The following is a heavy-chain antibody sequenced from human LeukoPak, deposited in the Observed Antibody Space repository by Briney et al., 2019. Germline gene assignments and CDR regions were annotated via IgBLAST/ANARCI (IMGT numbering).Heavy chain of an antibody. Sequence: GGSLRLSCAPSGFTFTDYSMSWVRQAPGKGLEWVASISTVSTYTFYGDSVKGRFTISRDNAKNSLYLQMSYLTAEDTAVYYCARLKDAVTIFDCWGQGILVTVSS. V-gene: IGHV3-21*06. CDR2: ISTVSTYT. CDR3: ARLKDAVTIFDC. D-gene: IGHD4-17*01. CDR1: GFTFTDYS. J-gene: IGHJ5*01.